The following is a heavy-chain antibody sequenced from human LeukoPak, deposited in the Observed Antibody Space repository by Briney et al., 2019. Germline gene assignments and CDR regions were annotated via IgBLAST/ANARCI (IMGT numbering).Heavy chain of an antibody. V-gene: IGHV1-69*04. J-gene: IGHJ4*02. Sequence: ASVKVSCKASGGTFSSYAISWVRQAPGQGLEWMGRIIPILGIANYAQKFQGRVTITADKSTSTAYMELSSLRSEDTAVYYCARGSAAAGTIDYWGQGTLVTVSS. CDR1: GGTFSSYA. CDR3: ARGSAAAGTIDY. D-gene: IGHD6-13*01. CDR2: IIPILGIA.